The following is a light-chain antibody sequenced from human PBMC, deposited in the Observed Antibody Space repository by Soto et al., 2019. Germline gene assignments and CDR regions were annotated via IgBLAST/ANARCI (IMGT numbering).Light chain of an antibody. J-gene: IGLJ1*01. CDR1: SSDVGAYNY. CDR2: DVS. CDR3: CSYTSSSVYV. Sequence: QSALTQPASVSGSPGQSITISCTGTSSDVGAYNYVSWYQQLPGKAPKLMIYDVSNRPSGDSTRFSGSKSGNTASLTISGLQAEDEADYYCCSYTSSSVYVFGAGTKVTVL. V-gene: IGLV2-14*01.